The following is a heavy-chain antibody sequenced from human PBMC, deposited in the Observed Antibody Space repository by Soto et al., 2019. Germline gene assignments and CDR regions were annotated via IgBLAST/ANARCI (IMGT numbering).Heavy chain of an antibody. CDR1: GFTFTRYS. D-gene: IGHD3-22*01. CDR3: ARHNKLGVITHYGY. CDR2: ISSTTNYI. J-gene: IGHJ4*02. V-gene: IGHV3-21*04. Sequence: GGSLRLSCAASGFTFTRYSMNWVRQAPGKGLEWVSSISSTTNYIYYGDSMKGRFTISRDNAKNSLYLEMNSLRAEDTAMYYCARHNKLGVITHYGYWGQGTLVTVSS.